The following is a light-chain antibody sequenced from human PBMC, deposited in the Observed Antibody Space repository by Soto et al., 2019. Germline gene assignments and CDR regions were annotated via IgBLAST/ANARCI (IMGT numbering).Light chain of an antibody. J-gene: IGLJ2*01. CDR2: ENN. V-gene: IGLV1-51*02. CDR1: SSNIGSNY. Sequence: QSALTQPTSVSAAPGQKVTISCSGSSSNIGSNYVSWYQQLPGTAPKLLIYENNKRPSGIPDRFSGSKSGTSATLGITGLQTGDEADYYCGTWDSSLSAGVFGGGTKLTVL. CDR3: GTWDSSLSAGV.